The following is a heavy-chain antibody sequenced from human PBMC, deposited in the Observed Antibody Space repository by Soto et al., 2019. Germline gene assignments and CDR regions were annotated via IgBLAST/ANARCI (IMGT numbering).Heavy chain of an antibody. CDR2: ISGSGGRT. CDR3: AKGEYYSLFDI. Sequence: PGGSMRLSCVASGFSFNSYAMSWVRQTPGKGLEWVSGISGSGGRTYYADSVKGRFTISRDNSNNTLSLQMHILRVEDRAVYVGAKGEYYSLFDIWGQGTVVTVSS. D-gene: IGHD3-16*01. J-gene: IGHJ3*02. V-gene: IGHV3-23*01. CDR1: GFSFNSYA.